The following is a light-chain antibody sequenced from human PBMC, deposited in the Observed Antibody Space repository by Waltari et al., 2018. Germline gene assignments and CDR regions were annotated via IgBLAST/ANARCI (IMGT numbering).Light chain of an antibody. Sequence: QSVLTQPPSVSATPGQRLPISCSGSISNIGSAHVTWYQHLPGTAPRLVMFSDFQRPSGVPERLSGSNSGTSASLAISGLQSDDEAVYFCSTWDHSLKGPVFGGGTKLTVL. V-gene: IGLV1-44*01. CDR1: ISNIGSAH. CDR2: SDF. CDR3: STWDHSLKGPV. J-gene: IGLJ2*01.